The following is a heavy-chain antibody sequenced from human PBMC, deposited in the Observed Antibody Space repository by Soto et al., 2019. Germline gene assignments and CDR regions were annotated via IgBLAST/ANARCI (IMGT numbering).Heavy chain of an antibody. CDR3: ARGTIVVVPAAVGEYYGMDV. V-gene: IGHV1-69*06. CDR2: LIPICGTS. J-gene: IGHJ6*02. Sequence: QVQLVQSVAEVMKPRSTVNVSCNASEGTLSSYAISWERQAPGQGHDWMGGLIPICGTSNYAQMFQGRVTINAAKFTRTAYMKLSRRRSENTSVYYSARGTIVVVPAAVGEYYGMDVWGHETTVTV. D-gene: IGHD2-2*01. CDR1: EGTLSSYA.